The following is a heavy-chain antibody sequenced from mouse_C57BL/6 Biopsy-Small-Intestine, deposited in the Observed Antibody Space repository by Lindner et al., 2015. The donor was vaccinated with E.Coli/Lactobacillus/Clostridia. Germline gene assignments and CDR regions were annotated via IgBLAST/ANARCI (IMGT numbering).Heavy chain of an antibody. CDR3: ARGEYSTGWYFDV. D-gene: IGHD2-5*01. CDR1: GYTFTSYG. Sequence: VQLQESGAELARPGASVKLSCKASGYTFTSYGISWVKQRTGQGLEWIGEIYPRSGNTYYNEKFKGKATLTADKSSSTAYMELRSLTSEDSAVYFCARGEYSTGWYFDVWGTGTTVTVSS. J-gene: IGHJ1*03. V-gene: IGHV1-81*01. CDR2: IYPRSGNT.